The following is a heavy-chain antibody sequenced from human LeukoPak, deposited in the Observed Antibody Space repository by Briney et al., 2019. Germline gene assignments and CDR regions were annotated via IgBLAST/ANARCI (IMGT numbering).Heavy chain of an antibody. J-gene: IGHJ6*02. CDR3: GKDASPLYYYGMDV. V-gene: IGHV3-23*01. CDR2: ISGSGGST. CDR1: GFTFSSYA. Sequence: GGSLRLSCAASGFTFSSYAMSWVRQAPGKGLEWVSAISGSGGSTYYADSVKGRFTISRDNSKNTLYLQMNSLRAEDTAVYYCGKDASPLYYYGMDVWGQGTTVTVSS.